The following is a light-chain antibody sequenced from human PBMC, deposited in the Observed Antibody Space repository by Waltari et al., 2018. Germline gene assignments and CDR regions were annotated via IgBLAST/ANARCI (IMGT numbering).Light chain of an antibody. CDR2: DAS. V-gene: IGKV3-11*01. CDR1: QSVSSF. CDR3: QQRGNWPLT. Sequence: EIVLTQSPATLSLSPGERATLSCRASQSVSSFLDWYQQKPGQAPRLLLYDASKRATGVPARFSGSWSGTDLTLTISSLEPEDFAVYYCQQRGNWPLTFGGGTKVEIK. J-gene: IGKJ4*01.